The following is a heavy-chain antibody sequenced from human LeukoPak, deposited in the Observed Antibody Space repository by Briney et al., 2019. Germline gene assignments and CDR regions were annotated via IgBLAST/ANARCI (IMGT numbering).Heavy chain of an antibody. CDR2: ISRGGNSI. Sequence: PGGSLRLSSAASGFTFSDYYMNWLRQAPGKGLEWVSSISRGGNSIYYAESVKGRLTISRDNAKNSLYLQMNSLRAEDTAVYYCARDQYLDYRGQGTLVTVSS. V-gene: IGHV3-11*01. CDR3: ARDQYLDY. J-gene: IGHJ4*02. CDR1: GFTFSDYY.